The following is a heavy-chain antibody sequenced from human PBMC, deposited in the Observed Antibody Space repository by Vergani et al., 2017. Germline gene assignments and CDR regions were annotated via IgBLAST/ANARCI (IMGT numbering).Heavy chain of an antibody. CDR2: ISGSGVSA. CDR3: AKQYFVSANYLFDY. V-gene: IGHV3-23*01. D-gene: IGHD3-9*01. CDR1: GFTFSACP. Sequence: EVQLLQSGGGVIQPGGSVRLSCAASGFTFSACPMTWVRQAPGKGLEWVSAISGSGVSAYYTDSVKGRFTISRDNSKNMLFLQMNNLRTEDTAIYYCAKQYFVSANYLFDYWGQGTLVTVSS. J-gene: IGHJ4*02.